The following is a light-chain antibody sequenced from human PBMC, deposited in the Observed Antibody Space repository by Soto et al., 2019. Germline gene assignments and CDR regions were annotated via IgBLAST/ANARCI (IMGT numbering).Light chain of an antibody. CDR2: GAS. V-gene: IGKV3-15*01. CDR1: QSGSNN. Sequence: EIVMTQSPATLSVSPGESATLSCRASQSGSNNLTWYQQKPGQPPRLLIYGASTRATGVPGRFSGSGSGTEFTLTISSLQSEDFAVYYCQQYNDWWTFGQGTKVEIK. CDR3: QQYNDWWT. J-gene: IGKJ1*01.